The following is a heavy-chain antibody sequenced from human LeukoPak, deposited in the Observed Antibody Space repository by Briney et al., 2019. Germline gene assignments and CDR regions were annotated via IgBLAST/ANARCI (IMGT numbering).Heavy chain of an antibody. V-gene: IGHV3-23*01. D-gene: IGHD5/OR15-5a*01. J-gene: IGHJ4*02. CDR2: ISGPAGSW. CDR1: GFTFSSYA. CDR3: AKKVGLVSAPLWYFDV. Sequence: PGGSLRLSCEASGFTFSSYAMSWVRQAPGKGLEWVAAISGPAGSWDYADSVKGRFTVSRDNSKNTLFLQMNSLRAEDTATYYCAKKVGLVSAPLWYFDVWGQGTRVAVSS.